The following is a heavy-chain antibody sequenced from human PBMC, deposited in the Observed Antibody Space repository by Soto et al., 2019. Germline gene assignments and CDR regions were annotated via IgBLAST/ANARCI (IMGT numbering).Heavy chain of an antibody. CDR3: SRDDVYCSGGICYGVPMDV. D-gene: IGHD2-15*01. V-gene: IGHV3-66*01. Sequence: EVQLVESGGDLVQTGGSLRLSCAASGFNVSSHYMNWVRQAPGQGLECVSLIQSGGSTFYADSVKGRFTISRDNSKNTLFLQMNSLRGEDTAMYYCSRDDVYCSGGICYGVPMDVWGRGTTFTVSS. CDR2: IQSGGST. CDR1: GFNVSSHY. J-gene: IGHJ6*03.